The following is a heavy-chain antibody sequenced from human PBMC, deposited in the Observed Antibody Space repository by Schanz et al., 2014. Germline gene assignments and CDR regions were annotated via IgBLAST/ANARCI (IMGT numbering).Heavy chain of an antibody. CDR3: ARKMKLGVYGGKGHDSLDI. CDR2: INSVGSNT. CDR1: GFTFSIYA. Sequence: EMQLLESGGGLAQPGGSLRLSCAASGFTFSIYAMHWVRQAPGKGLVWVARINSVGSNTDYADSVTGRFTISRDNAKNTLYLQMNTLRAEDTAVYYCARKMKLGVYGGKGHDSLDIWGQGTMVTVSS. J-gene: IGHJ3*02. D-gene: IGHD4-17*01. V-gene: IGHV3-74*02.